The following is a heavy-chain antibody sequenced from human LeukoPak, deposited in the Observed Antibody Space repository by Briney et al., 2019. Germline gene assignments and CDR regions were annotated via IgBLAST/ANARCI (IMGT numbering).Heavy chain of an antibody. D-gene: IGHD2-2*02. V-gene: IGHV3-30*02. J-gene: IGHJ6*03. Sequence: PGGSLRLSCAASGFTFSSYGMHWVRQAPGKGLEWVAFMRYGGSNKYYADSVKGRFTISRDNSKNTLYLQMNSLRAEDTAVYYCARDGYCSSTSCYTGYYYYYYMDVWGKGTTVTVSS. CDR1: GFTFSSYG. CDR2: MRYGGSNK. CDR3: ARDGYCSSTSCYTGYYYYYYMDV.